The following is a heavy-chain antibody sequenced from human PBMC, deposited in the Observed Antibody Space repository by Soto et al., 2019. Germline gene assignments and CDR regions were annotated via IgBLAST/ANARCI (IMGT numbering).Heavy chain of an antibody. CDR1: GFTFEDYV. CDR3: ASGPSSQGS. D-gene: IGHD2-15*01. V-gene: IGHV3-9*01. J-gene: IGHJ5*02. Sequence: DVQLVESGGELVQPGRSLRLSCAASGFTFEDYVMHWVRQAPGKGLEWVAGINWNGDDIGYAYSVKGRFSISRDNARNSLYLQMNSLRPEDTAVYYCASGPSSQGSWGQGTLVTVST. CDR2: INWNGDDI.